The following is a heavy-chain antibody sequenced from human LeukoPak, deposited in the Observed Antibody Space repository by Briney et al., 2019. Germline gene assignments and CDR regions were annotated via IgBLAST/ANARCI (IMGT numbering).Heavy chain of an antibody. V-gene: IGHV4-31*03. J-gene: IGHJ4*02. CDR2: IYYSGST. D-gene: IGHD3-22*01. Sequence: SETLSLTCTVSGGSISSGGYHWSWIRQHPGKGLEWIGYIYYSGSTYYNPSLKSRVTISVDTSKNQFSLKLSSVTAADTAVYYCARVCITMIVVVTPYYFDYWGQGTLVTVSS. CDR1: GGSISSGGYH. CDR3: ARVCITMIVVVTPYYFDY.